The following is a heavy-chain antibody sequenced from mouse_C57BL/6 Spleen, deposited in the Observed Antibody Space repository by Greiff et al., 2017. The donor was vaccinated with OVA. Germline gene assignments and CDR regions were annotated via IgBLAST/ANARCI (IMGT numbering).Heavy chain of an antibody. V-gene: IGHV1-82*01. CDR2: IYPGDGDT. J-gene: IGHJ3*01. Sequence: QVQLQQSGPELVKPGASVKISCKASGYAFSSSWMNWVKQRPGKGLEWIGRIYPGDGDTNYNGKFKGKATLTADKSSSTAYMQLSSLTSEDSAVYFCARWKDTAQAGFAYWGQGTLVTVSA. CDR3: ARWKDTAQAGFAY. D-gene: IGHD3-2*02. CDR1: GYAFSSSW.